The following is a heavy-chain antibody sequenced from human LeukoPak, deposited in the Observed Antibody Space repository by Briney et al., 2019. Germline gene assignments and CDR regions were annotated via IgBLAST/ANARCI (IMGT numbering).Heavy chain of an antibody. V-gene: IGHV3-33*08. D-gene: IGHD6-19*01. J-gene: IGHJ4*02. CDR2: IWYDGSNK. CDR3: ARDAGEALIAVAD. Sequence: GGSLRLSCAASGFTFSSYAMHWVRQAPGKGLEWVAVIWYDGSNKYYADSVKGRFTISRDNSKNTLYLQMNSLRAEDTAVYYCARDAGEALIAVADWGQGTLVTVSS. CDR1: GFTFSSYA.